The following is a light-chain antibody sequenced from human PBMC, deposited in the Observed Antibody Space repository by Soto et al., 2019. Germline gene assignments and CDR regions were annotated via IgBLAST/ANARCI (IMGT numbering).Light chain of an antibody. J-gene: IGKJ4*01. Sequence: EIVLTQSPGTLSLSPGEIATLSCRASQGVSSSYLAWDQQKPGQPPRLLIYGASSRATGIPDRFSGSGSGTHFTLTITRLEPEDFAVYYCQHYRTSFGGGTKVEIK. CDR3: QHYRTS. CDR2: GAS. CDR1: QGVSSSY. V-gene: IGKV3-20*01.